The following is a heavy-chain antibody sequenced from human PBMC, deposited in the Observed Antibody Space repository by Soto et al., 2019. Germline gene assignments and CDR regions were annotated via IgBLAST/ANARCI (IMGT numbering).Heavy chain of an antibody. CDR3: ARDQCTNGVCYTTTYYFDY. V-gene: IGHV1-69*01. CDR1: GGTFSSYA. J-gene: IGHJ4*02. D-gene: IGHD2-8*01. Sequence: QVQLVQSGAEVKKPGSSVKVSCKASGGTFSSYAISWVRQAPGQGLEWMGGIIPIFGTANYAQKFQGRVTITADESTSTAYMELSSLRSEDTALYYCARDQCTNGVCYTTTYYFDYWGQGTLVTVSS. CDR2: IIPIFGTA.